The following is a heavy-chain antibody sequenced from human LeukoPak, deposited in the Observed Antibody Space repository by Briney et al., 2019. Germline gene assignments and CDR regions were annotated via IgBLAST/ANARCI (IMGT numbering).Heavy chain of an antibody. J-gene: IGHJ4*02. D-gene: IGHD2-21*02. CDR2: VNKEGSEK. CDR3: VRGDWYFES. Sequence: GGSLRLSCAAHGFNFSDSRMTSGRQAPGTELEWVPNVNKEGSEKHFLDSVEGRFTISRDNAKKSLYPQMRSLRPEDTAVYFCVRGDWYFESWGQGTLVTVSS. V-gene: IGHV3-7*04. CDR1: GFNFSDSR.